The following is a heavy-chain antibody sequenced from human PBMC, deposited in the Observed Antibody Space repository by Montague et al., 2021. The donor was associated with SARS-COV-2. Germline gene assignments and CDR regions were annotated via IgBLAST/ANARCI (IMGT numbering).Heavy chain of an antibody. V-gene: IGHV4-39*01. J-gene: IGHJ5*02. CDR2: ISYNGRT. Sequence: SETLSLTCSVSCDSISTSTFYWGWIRQSPGKGLEWIGTISYNGRTFYNPSLRSRLTISVDPSENQFSLKLNSVTAADTAVYYCTRLALLVAGGIGCFDPWGQGTLVTVSS. CDR3: TRLALLVAGGIGCFDP. CDR1: CDSISTSTFY. D-gene: IGHD1-1*01.